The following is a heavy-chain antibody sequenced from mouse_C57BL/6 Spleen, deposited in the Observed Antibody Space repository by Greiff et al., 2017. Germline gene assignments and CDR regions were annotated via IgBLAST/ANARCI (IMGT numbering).Heavy chain of an antibody. CDR1: GFSLTSYG. Sequence: VQLKQSGPGLVAPSQSLSITCTVSGFSLTSYGVHWVRQPPGKGLEWLVVIWSDGSTTYNSALKSRLSISKDNSKSQVFLKMNSLQTDDTAMYYCARTGSSRYAMDYWGQGTSVTVSS. CDR3: ARTGSSRYAMDY. D-gene: IGHD1-1*01. J-gene: IGHJ4*01. V-gene: IGHV2-6*03. CDR2: IWSDGST.